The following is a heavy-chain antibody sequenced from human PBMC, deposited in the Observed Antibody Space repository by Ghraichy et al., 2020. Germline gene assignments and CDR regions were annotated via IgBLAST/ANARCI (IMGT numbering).Heavy chain of an antibody. V-gene: IGHV4-39*01. CDR1: GGSISSSSYY. D-gene: IGHD3-9*01. CDR3: ARLAGYYDILTGYYTSYYFDY. J-gene: IGHJ4*02. CDR2: IYYSGST. Sequence: QTLSLTCTVSGGSISSSSYYWGWIRQPPGKGLESIGSIYYSGSTYYNPSLKSRVTISVDTSKNQFSLKLSSVTAADTAVYYCARLAGYYDILTGYYTSYYFDYWGQGTLVTVSS.